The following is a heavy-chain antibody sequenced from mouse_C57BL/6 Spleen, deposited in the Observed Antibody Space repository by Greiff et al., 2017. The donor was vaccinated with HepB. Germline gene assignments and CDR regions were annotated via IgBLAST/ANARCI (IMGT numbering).Heavy chain of an antibody. D-gene: IGHD4-1*01. V-gene: IGHV1-72*01. CDR1: GYTFTSYW. Sequence: QVQLKESGAELVKPGASVKLSCKASGYTFTSYWMHWVKQRPGRGLEWIGRIDPNSGGTKYNEKFKSKATLTVDKPSSTAYMQLSSLTSEDSAVYYCASLANWVYYYAMDYWGQGTSVTVSS. J-gene: IGHJ4*01. CDR2: IDPNSGGT. CDR3: ASLANWVYYYAMDY.